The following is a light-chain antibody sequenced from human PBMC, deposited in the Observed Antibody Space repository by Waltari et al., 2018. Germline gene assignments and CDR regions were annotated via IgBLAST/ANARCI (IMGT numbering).Light chain of an antibody. CDR2: AAS. J-gene: IGKJ4*01. V-gene: IGKV1-9*01. CDR1: QGISRH. Sequence: DLQLPQSPSFLSASVGDKVNITGRASQGISRHLAWYQELPGKAPKLLIYAASTLQSGVPSRFRGSGTGTERTLTNSRLQPEDLATYYCQQLNIYSFTFGGGTKVEIK. CDR3: QQLNIYSFT.